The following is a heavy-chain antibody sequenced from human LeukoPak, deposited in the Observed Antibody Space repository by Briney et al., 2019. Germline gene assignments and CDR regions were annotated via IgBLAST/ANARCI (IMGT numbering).Heavy chain of an antibody. CDR1: GFTFNTYS. CDR2: IDSSGGYM. D-gene: IGHD6-13*01. Sequence: GGSLRLSCEASGFTFNTYSMNWARQAPGKGLEWVSSIDSSGGYMFYADSVKGRFIISRDNSKNTLYLQMNSLRAEDTAVYYCTKDHGSSWSTFDYWGQGTLVTVSS. CDR3: TKDHGSSWSTFDY. J-gene: IGHJ4*02. V-gene: IGHV3-21*01.